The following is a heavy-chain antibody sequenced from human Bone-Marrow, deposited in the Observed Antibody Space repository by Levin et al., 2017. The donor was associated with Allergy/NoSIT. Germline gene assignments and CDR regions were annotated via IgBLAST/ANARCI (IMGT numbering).Heavy chain of an antibody. CDR1: GFNFDDYA. J-gene: IGHJ3*01. CDR3: AKDMLVGAASFPPYDIFDL. V-gene: IGHV3-9*01. CDR2: ITWNSEKI. D-gene: IGHD1-26*01. Sequence: GGSLRLSCAASGFNFDDYAMHWVRQAPGKGLEWVSSITWNSEKIAYGDSFEGRFTISRDNANNYLYLEMKSLRTDDTALYFCAKDMLVGAASFPPYDIFDLWGRGTMVTVSS.